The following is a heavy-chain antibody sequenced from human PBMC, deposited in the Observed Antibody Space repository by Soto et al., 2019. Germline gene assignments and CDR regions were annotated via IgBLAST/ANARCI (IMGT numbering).Heavy chain of an antibody. CDR2: ISGYTGDT. D-gene: IGHD6-6*01. V-gene: IGHV1-18*01. J-gene: IGHJ4*02. Sequence: VQLVQSGAEVKKPEASVKVSCRASGYTFTHYGISWVRQAPGHGLEWMGWISGYTGDTNYAQKFQGRVSVTTDTSTNTAYMELRSLRPEDTAMYYCARVVEYSSSPAEDYFDFWGQGTLVTVSS. CDR1: GYTFTHYG. CDR3: ARVVEYSSSPAEDYFDF.